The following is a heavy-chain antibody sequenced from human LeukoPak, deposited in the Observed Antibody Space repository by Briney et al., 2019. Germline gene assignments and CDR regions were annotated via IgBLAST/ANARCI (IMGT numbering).Heavy chain of an antibody. D-gene: IGHD5-12*01. Sequence: GGSLRLSCEVSGFTFSSYSMNWVRQAPGKGLEWVSQISRTSSTIYYADSVKGRFTISRDNAKNSVYLQMNSLRAEDTAVYYCARGPSGYHNTGGQGTLVTVSS. J-gene: IGHJ4*02. CDR3: ARGPSGYHNT. V-gene: IGHV3-48*01. CDR1: GFTFSSYS. CDR2: ISRTSSTI.